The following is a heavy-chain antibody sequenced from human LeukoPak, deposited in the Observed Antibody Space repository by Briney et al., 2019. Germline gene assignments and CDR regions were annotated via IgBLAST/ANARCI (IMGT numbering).Heavy chain of an antibody. CDR1: GFTFSSYS. Sequence: GGSLRLSCAASGFTFSSYSMNWVRQAPGKGLEWVAFIRYDGSNKYYADSVKGRFTISRDNSKNTLYLQMNSLRAEDTAVYYCAKDRGGYRETYFDYWGQGTLVTVSS. V-gene: IGHV3-30*02. CDR2: IRYDGSNK. CDR3: AKDRGGYRETYFDY. D-gene: IGHD5-12*01. J-gene: IGHJ4*02.